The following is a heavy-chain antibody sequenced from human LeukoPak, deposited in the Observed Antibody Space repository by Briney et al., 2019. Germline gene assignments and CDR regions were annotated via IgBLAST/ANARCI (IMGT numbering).Heavy chain of an antibody. J-gene: IGHJ6*02. D-gene: IGHD6-19*01. V-gene: IGHV3-15*01. CDR2: IKSKTDGGTT. CDR3: TTEARSRYSSGWYGRYYYYYGMDV. CDR1: GFTFSNAW. Sequence: PGGSLRLSCAASGFTFSNAWMSWVRQAPGKGLEWVGRIKSKTDGGTTDYAAPVKDRFTISRDDSKNTLYLQMNSLKTEDTAVYYCTTEARSRYSSGWYGRYYYYYGMDVWGQGTTVTVSS.